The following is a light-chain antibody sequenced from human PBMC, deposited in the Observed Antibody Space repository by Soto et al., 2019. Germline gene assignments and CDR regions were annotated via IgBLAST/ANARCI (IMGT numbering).Light chain of an antibody. J-gene: IGKJ5*01. CDR1: ESVRSSY. CDR2: DAS. Sequence: EIVLTQSPGTLSLSPGERATLSCRASESVRSSYLAWYQQKPGQAPRLLIYDASNRATGIPARFSGSGSGTDFTLTISSLEPEDFAVYYCQQRSNWPPLITFGQGTRLEIK. V-gene: IGKV3-11*01. CDR3: QQRSNWPPLIT.